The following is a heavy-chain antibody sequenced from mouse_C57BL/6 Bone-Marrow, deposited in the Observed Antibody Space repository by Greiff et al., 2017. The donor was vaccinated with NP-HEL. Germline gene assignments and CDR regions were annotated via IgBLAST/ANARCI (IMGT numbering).Heavy chain of an antibody. CDR3: ARDDDYRYFDV. V-gene: IGHV1-52*01. CDR1: GYTFTSYW. CDR2: IDPSDSET. Sequence: QVQLQQPGAELVRPGSSVKLSCKASGYTFTSYWMHWVKQRPIQGLEWIGNIDPSDSETHYNQKFKDKATLTVDKSSSTAYMQLSSLTSEDSAVYYCARDDDYRYFDVWGTGTTVTVSS. D-gene: IGHD2-3*01. J-gene: IGHJ1*03.